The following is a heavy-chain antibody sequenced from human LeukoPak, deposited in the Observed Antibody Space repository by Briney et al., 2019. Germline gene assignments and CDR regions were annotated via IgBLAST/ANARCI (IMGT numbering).Heavy chain of an antibody. D-gene: IGHD2-2*01. Sequence: SETLSLTCTVSGGSISSYYWSWIRQPAGKGLEWIGRIYTSGSTNYNPSLKSRVTMSVDTSKNQFSLKLSSVTAADTAVYYCARGVWYCSSTSCYYYYYYTDVWGKGTTVTVSS. CDR2: IYTSGST. J-gene: IGHJ6*03. CDR1: GGSISSYY. V-gene: IGHV4-4*07. CDR3: ARGVWYCSSTSCYYYYYYTDV.